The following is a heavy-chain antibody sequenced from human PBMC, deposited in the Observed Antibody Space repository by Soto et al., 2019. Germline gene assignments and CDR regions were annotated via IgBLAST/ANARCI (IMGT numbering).Heavy chain of an antibody. CDR3: ARDGSPLNYDYVWGSYPPPNLWFDP. Sequence: SVKVSCKASGGTFSSYAISWVRQAPGQGLEWMGGIIPIFGTANYAQKFQGRATITADESTSTAYMELSSLRSEDTAVYYCARDGSPLNYDYVWGSYPPPNLWFDPWGQGILVTVSS. CDR2: IIPIFGTA. D-gene: IGHD3-16*02. V-gene: IGHV1-69*13. J-gene: IGHJ5*02. CDR1: GGTFSSYA.